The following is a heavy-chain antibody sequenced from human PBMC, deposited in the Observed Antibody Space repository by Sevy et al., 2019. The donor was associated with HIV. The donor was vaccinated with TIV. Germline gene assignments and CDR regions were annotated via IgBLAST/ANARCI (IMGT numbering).Heavy chain of an antibody. V-gene: IGHV3-23*01. Sequence: VGSLRLSCAASGFTFSSYAMSWVRQAPGKGLEWVSAISGSGGSTYYADSVKGRFTISRDNSKNTLYLQMNSLRAEDTAVYYCAKQYSSGWYHFDYWGQGTLVTVSS. CDR3: AKQYSSGWYHFDY. J-gene: IGHJ4*02. D-gene: IGHD6-19*01. CDR2: ISGSGGST. CDR1: GFTFSSYA.